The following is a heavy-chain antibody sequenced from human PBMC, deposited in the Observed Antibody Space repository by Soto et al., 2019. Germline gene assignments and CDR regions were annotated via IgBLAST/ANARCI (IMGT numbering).Heavy chain of an antibody. Sequence: EVQLVESGGGLVQPGGSLRLSCAASGFTFNSYSMNWVRQAPGKGLEWVPYISSSSTIYYADSVKGRFTISRDNAKNSLYLQMNSLRAEDTAVYYCARNLRGSGFGEYYWGQGTLVTVSS. J-gene: IGHJ4*02. D-gene: IGHD3-10*01. CDR1: GFTFNSYS. CDR3: ARNLRGSGFGEYY. CDR2: ISSSSTI. V-gene: IGHV3-48*01.